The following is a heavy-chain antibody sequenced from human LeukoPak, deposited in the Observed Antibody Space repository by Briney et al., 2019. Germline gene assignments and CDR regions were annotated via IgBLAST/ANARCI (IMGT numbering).Heavy chain of an antibody. V-gene: IGHV3-43D*03. CDR3: GRDGRLIQLWFDP. J-gene: IGHJ5*02. D-gene: IGHD5-18*01. Sequence: GGSLRLSCAASGFTFDDYAMHWVRQAPGKGLEWVSLISWDGGSTYYADSVKGRFTISRDNSKNTLYLQMNSLRADDTAVYYCGRDGRLIQLWFDPWGQGTLVTVSS. CDR2: ISWDGGST. CDR1: GFTFDDYA.